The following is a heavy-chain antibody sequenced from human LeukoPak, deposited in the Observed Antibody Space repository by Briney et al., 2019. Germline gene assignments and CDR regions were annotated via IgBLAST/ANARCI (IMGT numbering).Heavy chain of an antibody. D-gene: IGHD3-10*01. J-gene: IGHJ4*02. V-gene: IGHV3-30*04. CDR2: ISYDGSNK. CDR1: GFTFSSFV. Sequence: PGGSLGLSCAASGFTFSSFVLHWVRQAPGKGLEWVAVISYDGSNKYYADSVKGRFTISRDNSKNTLYLQMNSLRAEDTAVYYCARSRLLSSILGYWGQGTLVTVSS. CDR3: ARSRLLSSILGY.